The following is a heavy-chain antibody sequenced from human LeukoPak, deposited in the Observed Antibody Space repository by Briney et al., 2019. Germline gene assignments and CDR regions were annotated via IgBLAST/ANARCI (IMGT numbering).Heavy chain of an antibody. Sequence: GGSLRLSCAASGFTFSSYAMSWVRQAPGKGLEWVSAISGSGGSTYYADSVKGRFTISRDNAKNSLYLQMNSLRAEDTAVYYCASSYCSGNNCYAGIIDYWGQGTLVTVSS. CDR3: ASSYCSGNNCYAGIIDY. D-gene: IGHD2-2*01. V-gene: IGHV3-23*01. J-gene: IGHJ4*02. CDR1: GFTFSSYA. CDR2: ISGSGGST.